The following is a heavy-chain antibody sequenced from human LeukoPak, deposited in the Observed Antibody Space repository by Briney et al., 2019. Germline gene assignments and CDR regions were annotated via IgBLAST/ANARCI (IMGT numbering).Heavy chain of an antibody. CDR2: MSYGGQNE. CDR1: GLTFSGYD. J-gene: IGHJ4*02. V-gene: IGHV3-30*03. Sequence: GGSLRLSCAASGLTFSGYDMHWVRQAPGKGPEWVAVMSYGGQNERYADSVKGRFTVSRDNPRSTLYLQMNSLRPEDTAIYYCAREGYYGSGSPPSLYFDYWGQGTLVTVSS. CDR3: AREGYYGSGSPPSLYFDY. D-gene: IGHD3-10*01.